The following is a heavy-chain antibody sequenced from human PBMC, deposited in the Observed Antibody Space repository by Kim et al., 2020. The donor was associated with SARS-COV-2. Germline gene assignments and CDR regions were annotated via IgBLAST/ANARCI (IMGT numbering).Heavy chain of an antibody. CDR1: GFTFSSYW. CDR2: INSDGSST. CDR3: ARGDYYDSSGYYSEYFQH. V-gene: IGHV3-74*01. J-gene: IGHJ1*01. D-gene: IGHD3-22*01. Sequence: GGSLRLSCAASGFTFSSYWMHWVHQAPGKGLVWVSRINSDGSSTSYADSVKGRFTISRDNAKNTLYLQMNSLRAEDTAVYYCARGDYYDSSGYYSEYFQHWGQGTLVTVSS.